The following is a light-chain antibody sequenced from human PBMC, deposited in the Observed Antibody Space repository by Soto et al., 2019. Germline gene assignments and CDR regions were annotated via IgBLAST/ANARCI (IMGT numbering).Light chain of an antibody. CDR3: QSYDSSNQGV. V-gene: IGLV6-57*01. CDR2: EDN. Sequence: NFMLTQPHSVSESPGKTVTISYTRSSGSIASNYVQWYQQRPGSSPTIVIYEDNQRPSGVPDRFSGSIDSSSNSASLTISGLKTEDEADYYCQSYDSSNQGVFGGGTKLTVL. J-gene: IGLJ2*01. CDR1: SGSIASNY.